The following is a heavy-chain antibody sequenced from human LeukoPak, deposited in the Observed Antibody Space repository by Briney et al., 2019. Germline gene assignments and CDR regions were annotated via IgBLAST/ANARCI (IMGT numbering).Heavy chain of an antibody. D-gene: IGHD6-19*01. Sequence: SRTLSLTSAISGDSVSSNSAAWNWLRQSPSRGLEWLGRTYYRSKWYNDYAVSVKSRITIHPDTSKNQFSLQLNSVTPEDTAVYYCAREYSSGWYRGFDCWGQGTLVTVSS. CDR2: TYYRSKWYN. J-gene: IGHJ4*02. V-gene: IGHV6-1*01. CDR3: AREYSSGWYRGFDC. CDR1: GDSVSSNSAA.